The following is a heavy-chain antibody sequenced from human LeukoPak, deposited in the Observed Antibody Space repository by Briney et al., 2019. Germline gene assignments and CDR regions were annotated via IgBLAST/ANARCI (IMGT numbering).Heavy chain of an antibody. CDR3: ARDHYDFWSGYPHDNWFDP. D-gene: IGHD3-3*01. CDR1: GGSISSGGYY. J-gene: IGHJ5*02. Sequence: PSETLSLTCTVSGGSISSGGYYWSWIRQPPGKGLEWIGYIYHSGSTYYNPSLKSRVTISVDRSKNQFSLKLSSVTAADTAVYYCARDHYDFWSGYPHDNWFDPWGQGTLVTVSS. V-gene: IGHV4-30-2*01. CDR2: IYHSGST.